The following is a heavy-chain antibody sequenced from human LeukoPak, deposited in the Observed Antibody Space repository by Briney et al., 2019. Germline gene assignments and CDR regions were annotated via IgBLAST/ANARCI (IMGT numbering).Heavy chain of an antibody. CDR2: TYYRSKWCN. J-gene: IGHJ3*02. Sequence: SQTLSLTCAISGDSVSSNSAAWNWIRQSPSRGPEWLGRTYYRSKWCNDYAVSVKSRITINPDTSKNQFSLQLNSVTPEDTAVYYCARGAWSSSWSGDDAFDIWGQGTMVTVSS. V-gene: IGHV6-1*01. CDR1: GDSVSSNSAA. D-gene: IGHD6-13*01. CDR3: ARGAWSSSWSGDDAFDI.